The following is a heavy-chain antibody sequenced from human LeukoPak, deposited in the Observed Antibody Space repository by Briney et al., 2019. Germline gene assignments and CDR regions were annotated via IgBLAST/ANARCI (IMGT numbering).Heavy chain of an antibody. CDR3: ATDSFSISSISLPGADAFDI. V-gene: IGHV3-48*04. Sequence: GGSLRLSCAASGFTFSSYSMNWVRQAPGKGLEWVSYISSSSSTIYYADSVKGRFTISRDNAKNSLYLQMNSLRVDDTAVYHCATDSFSISSISLPGADAFDIWGQGTMVTVSS. D-gene: IGHD3-3*02. J-gene: IGHJ3*02. CDR1: GFTFSSYS. CDR2: ISSSSSTI.